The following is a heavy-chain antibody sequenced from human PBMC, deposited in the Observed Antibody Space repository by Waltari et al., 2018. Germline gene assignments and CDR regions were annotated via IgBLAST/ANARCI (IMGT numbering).Heavy chain of an antibody. CDR1: GESFNGYY. J-gene: IGHJ4*02. Sequence: QVQLQQWGAGLLKPSETLSLSCAVYGESFNGYYWTWIRQSPGQGLEWIGEVTHYGGTNYNPSLKSRVTISVDSSRNQFSLRLNFVTGADSGMYFCARSRGSSGRLDYWGQGTLVTVSS. CDR2: VTHYGGT. CDR3: ARSRGSSGRLDY. D-gene: IGHD6-19*01. V-gene: IGHV4-34*02.